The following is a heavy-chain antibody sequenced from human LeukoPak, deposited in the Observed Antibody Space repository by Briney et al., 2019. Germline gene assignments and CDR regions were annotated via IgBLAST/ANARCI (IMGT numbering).Heavy chain of an antibody. CDR3: ARDSPYCSGGSCYEVWDY. V-gene: IGHV4-59*11. D-gene: IGHD2-15*01. CDR1: GASISSHY. J-gene: IGHJ4*02. CDR2: IYYSVRT. Sequence: PSETLSLTCSVSGASISSHYWSWIRQPPGKGLEWIGYIYYSVRTNYNPSLKSRVTISVDMPNNQFSLKMSSVTAADTAVYYCARDSPYCSGGSCYEVWDYWGQGTLVTVSS.